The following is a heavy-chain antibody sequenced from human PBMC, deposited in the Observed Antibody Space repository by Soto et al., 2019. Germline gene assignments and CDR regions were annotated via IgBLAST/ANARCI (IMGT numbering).Heavy chain of an antibody. V-gene: IGHV4-4*07. Sequence: TSETLSLTCIVSGGSISEKYWNWVRQPPGKGLEWIGLIFANGNSDYNTSLKSRVTMSVDTSKNQFSLKLSSVTAPDTAVYYCARSRRLRFLVWLSWSGMDVWGQGTTVTVSS. CDR1: GGSISEKY. CDR2: IFANGNS. J-gene: IGHJ6*02. D-gene: IGHD3-3*01. CDR3: ARSRRLRFLVWLSWSGMDV.